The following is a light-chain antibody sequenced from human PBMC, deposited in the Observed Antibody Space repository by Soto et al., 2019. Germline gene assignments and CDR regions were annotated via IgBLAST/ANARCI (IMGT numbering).Light chain of an antibody. CDR3: QQYDVYPWT. Sequence: DIQMTQSPSTLSASVGDRVTITCRASESISSWLAWYQQKPGKAPKLLIYKASSLQTGVPSRFSGSGSVTEFTLSISILQPDDFATYYCQQYDVYPWTFGQGTKVEIK. J-gene: IGKJ1*01. CDR1: ESISSW. V-gene: IGKV1-5*03. CDR2: KAS.